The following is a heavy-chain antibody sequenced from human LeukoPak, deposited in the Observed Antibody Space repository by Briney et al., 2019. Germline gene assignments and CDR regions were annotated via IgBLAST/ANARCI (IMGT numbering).Heavy chain of an antibody. D-gene: IGHD2-2*01. V-gene: IGHV1-18*01. CDR3: AREDIVVVPAADLTYYYYMDV. Sequence: GASVKVSCKASGYTFTSYGISWVRQAPGQGLEWMGWISAYNGNTNYAQKFQGRVTMTRDTSISTAYMELSRLRSDDTAVYYCAREDIVVVPAADLTYYYYMDVWGKGTTVTVSS. J-gene: IGHJ6*03. CDR2: ISAYNGNT. CDR1: GYTFTSYG.